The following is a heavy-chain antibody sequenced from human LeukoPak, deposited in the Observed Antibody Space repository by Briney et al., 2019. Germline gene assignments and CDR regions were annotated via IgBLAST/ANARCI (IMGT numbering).Heavy chain of an antibody. CDR1: GDSVSSNSAA. Sequence: SQTLSLTCAISGDSVSSNSAAWNWVRQSPSIGLEWLGRTYCRSKWYNDYAVSVKSRITINPDTSKNQFSLQLNSVTPEDTAVYYCARNRAVAGKEGYDYWGQGTLVTVSS. J-gene: IGHJ4*02. CDR3: ARNRAVAGKEGYDY. CDR2: TYCRSKWYN. V-gene: IGHV6-1*01. D-gene: IGHD6-19*01.